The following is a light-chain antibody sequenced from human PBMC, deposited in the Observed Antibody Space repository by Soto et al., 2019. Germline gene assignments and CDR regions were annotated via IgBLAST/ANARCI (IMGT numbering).Light chain of an antibody. CDR1: QSVSSTY. Sequence: EIVLTQSPGTLSLSPGERATLSCRASQSVSSTYLIWYQQRPGQAPRLLIYGASSRATGVPDRFSGGGSGTDFTLTISRLEPEDFAVYYCQQRATFGQGTRLEIK. V-gene: IGKV3-20*01. J-gene: IGKJ5*01. CDR2: GAS. CDR3: QQRAT.